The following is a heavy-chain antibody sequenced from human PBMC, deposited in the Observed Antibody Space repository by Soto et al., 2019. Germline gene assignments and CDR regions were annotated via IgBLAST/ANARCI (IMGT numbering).Heavy chain of an antibody. CDR1: GFTVSSNY. V-gene: IGHV3-53*01. CDR2: IYSGGST. D-gene: IGHD4-17*01. CDR3: ARESYGAAYPEYYFDY. J-gene: IGHJ4*02. Sequence: GGSLRLSCAASGFTVSSNYMSWVRQAPGKGLEWVSVIYSGGSTYYADSVKGRFTISRDNSKNTLYLQINSLRAEDTAVYYCARESYGAAYPEYYFDYWGQGT.